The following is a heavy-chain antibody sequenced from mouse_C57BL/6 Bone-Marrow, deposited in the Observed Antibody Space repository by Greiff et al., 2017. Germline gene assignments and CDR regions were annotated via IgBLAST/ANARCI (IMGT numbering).Heavy chain of an antibody. V-gene: IGHV5-6*01. CDR3: ARHDYGSSPFAY. CDR2: ISSGGSYT. Sequence: EVQRVESGGDLVKPGGSLKLSCAASGFTFSSYGMSWVRQTPDKRLEWVATISSGGSYTFYSDSVKGRFTIFRDNAKNTMYLQMSSLKSEDTAMYYCARHDYGSSPFAYWRREALVTVSA. J-gene: IGHJ3*01. D-gene: IGHD1-1*01. CDR1: GFTFSSYG.